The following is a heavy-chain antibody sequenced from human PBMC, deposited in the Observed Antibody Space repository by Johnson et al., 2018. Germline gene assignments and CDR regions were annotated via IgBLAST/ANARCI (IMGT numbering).Heavy chain of an antibody. D-gene: IGHD3-10*01. CDR1: RGIFSSYG. Sequence: QVQLGESGAEVKKPGSSVKVSCKASRGIFSSYGITWVRQAPGQGLEWMGGIIPIFGSANYAQKFQGRVTITADESTSTAYMELSGLRSADTAVYYCARDQFVVRGVMAHAFDIWGQGTMVTVSS. J-gene: IGHJ3*02. CDR3: ARDQFVVRGVMAHAFDI. V-gene: IGHV1-69*01. CDR2: IIPIFGSA.